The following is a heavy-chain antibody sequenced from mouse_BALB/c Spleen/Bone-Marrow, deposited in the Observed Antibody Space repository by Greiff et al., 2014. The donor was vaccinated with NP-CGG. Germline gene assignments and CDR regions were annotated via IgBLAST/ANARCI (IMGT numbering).Heavy chain of an antibody. Sequence: VQLQQSGTVLARPGASVKMSCKASGYTFTSYWMHWVKQRPGQGLEWIGAIYPGNSDTSYNQKFKGKANLTAVTSTSTAYMELSSLTNEDSAVYYCTRVIYYGYAWFAYWGQGTLVTVSA. D-gene: IGHD2-2*01. V-gene: IGHV1-5*01. J-gene: IGHJ3*01. CDR3: TRVIYYGYAWFAY. CDR1: GYTFTSYW. CDR2: IYPGNSDT.